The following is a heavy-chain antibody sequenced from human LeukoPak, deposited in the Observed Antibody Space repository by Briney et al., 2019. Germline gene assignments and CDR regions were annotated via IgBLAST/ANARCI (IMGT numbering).Heavy chain of an antibody. CDR2: ISSSGSTI. CDR1: GFTFSSYE. J-gene: IGHJ5*02. CDR3: ARYGIAVAGTTPINWFDP. D-gene: IGHD6-19*01. V-gene: IGHV3-48*03. Sequence: GGSLRLSCAASGFTFSSYEMNWVRQAPGEGLEWVSYISSSGSTIYYADSVKGRFTISRDNAKNSLYLRMNSLRAEDTAVYYCARYGIAVAGTTPINWFDPWGQGTLVTVSS.